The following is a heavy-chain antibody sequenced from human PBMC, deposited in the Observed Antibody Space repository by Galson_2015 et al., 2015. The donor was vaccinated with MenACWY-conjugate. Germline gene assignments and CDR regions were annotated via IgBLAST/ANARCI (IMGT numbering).Heavy chain of an antibody. Sequence: SLRLSCAASGFTFSNYTMNWVRQAPGKGLEWVSFISGSRSYIYYADSVKGRFTISRDNAKNSLDLHMNSLRAEDTAVHYCARQEGQCSGTNCHYYYYYMDVWGKGTTVTVSS. CDR3: ARQEGQCSGTNCHYYYYYMDV. CDR2: ISGSRSYI. V-gene: IGHV3-21*01. J-gene: IGHJ6*03. D-gene: IGHD2-2*01. CDR1: GFTFSNYT.